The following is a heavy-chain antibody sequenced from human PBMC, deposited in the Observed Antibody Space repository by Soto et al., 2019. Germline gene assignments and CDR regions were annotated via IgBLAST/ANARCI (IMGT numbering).Heavy chain of an antibody. CDR1: GGSFSAYY. CDR2: IKHSGST. Sequence: SETLSLTCAVYGGSFSAYYWSWIRQPPGKGLEWIGEIKHSGSTNYNPSLKSRVTISADTSKNQFSLNLSSVTAADTAVYYCAKGKHPDYWGQGTLVTVSS. CDR3: AKGKHPDY. J-gene: IGHJ4*02. V-gene: IGHV4-34*01.